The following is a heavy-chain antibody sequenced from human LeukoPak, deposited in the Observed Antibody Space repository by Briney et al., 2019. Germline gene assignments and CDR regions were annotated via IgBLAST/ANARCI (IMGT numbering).Heavy chain of an antibody. CDR2: ISSSGSTI. J-gene: IGHJ4*02. V-gene: IGHV3-48*03. Sequence: PGGSLRLSCAASGFTFSSYEMNWVRQAPGKGLEWVSYISSSGSTIYYADSVKGRFTISRDNAKNSLYLQMNSLRAEDTAVYYCARGPPMIVVVISPSYFDYWGQGTLVTVSS. CDR1: GFTFSSYE. CDR3: ARGPPMIVVVISPSYFDY. D-gene: IGHD3-22*01.